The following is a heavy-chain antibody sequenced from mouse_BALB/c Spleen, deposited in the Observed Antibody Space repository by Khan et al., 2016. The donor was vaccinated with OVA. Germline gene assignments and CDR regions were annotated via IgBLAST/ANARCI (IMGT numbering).Heavy chain of an antibody. CDR3: ARRNYFGYTFAY. CDR2: ISPGCGDT. Sequence: QVQLKQSGAELARPGASVKLSCKASGYTFTDYYINWVKQRTGQGLEWIGEISPGCGDTYYNERFKGKATLTADKSSSTAYMQLSSLTSEASAVYFCARRNYFGYTFAYWGQGTLVTVSA. V-gene: IGHV1-77*01. CDR1: GYTFTDYY. D-gene: IGHD1-2*01. J-gene: IGHJ3*01.